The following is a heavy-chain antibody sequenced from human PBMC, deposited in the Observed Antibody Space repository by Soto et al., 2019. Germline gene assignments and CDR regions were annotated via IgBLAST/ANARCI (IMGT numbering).Heavy chain of an antibody. V-gene: IGHV3-48*03. Sequence: PGGSLRLYCAASGFTFSSYEMNWVRQAPGKGLEWVSYISSSGSTIYYADSVKGRFTISRDNAKNSLYLQMNSLRAEDTAVYYCASSGGKLLWFGELSLGPRYLDVWGQGTTVTVSS. J-gene: IGHJ6*02. D-gene: IGHD3-10*01. CDR3: ASSGGKLLWFGELSLGPRYLDV. CDR1: GFTFSSYE. CDR2: ISSSGSTI.